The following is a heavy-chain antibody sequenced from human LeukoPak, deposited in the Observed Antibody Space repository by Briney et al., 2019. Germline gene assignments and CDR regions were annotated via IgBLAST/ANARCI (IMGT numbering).Heavy chain of an antibody. CDR3: AKDKGIAAAGLIDY. V-gene: IGHV3-9*01. CDR2: ISWNSGSI. Sequence: GRSLRLSCAASGFTFDDYAMHWVRQAPGKGLEWVSGISWNSGSIGYADSVKGRFTISRDNAKNSLHLQMNSLRAEDTALYYCAKDKGIAAAGLIDYWGQGTLVTVSS. J-gene: IGHJ4*02. CDR1: GFTFDDYA. D-gene: IGHD6-13*01.